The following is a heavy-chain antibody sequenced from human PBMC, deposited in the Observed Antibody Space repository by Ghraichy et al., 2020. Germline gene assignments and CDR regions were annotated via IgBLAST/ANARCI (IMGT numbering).Heavy chain of an antibody. CDR2: INHSGST. CDR3: ARGGRAVPGRWIDP. D-gene: IGHD1-14*01. CDR1: GGSFSDYY. Sequence: SKTLSLTCAVYGGSFSDYYWSWIRQPPGKGLEWIGEINHSGSTNYNPSLKSRVTISVDTSKNQFSLKLSSVTAADTAVYYCARGGRAVPGRWIDPWGQGTLVTVSS. J-gene: IGHJ5*02. V-gene: IGHV4-34*01.